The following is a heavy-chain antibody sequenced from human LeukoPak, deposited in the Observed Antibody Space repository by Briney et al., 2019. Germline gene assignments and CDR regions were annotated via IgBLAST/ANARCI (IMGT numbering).Heavy chain of an antibody. Sequence: PSETLSLTCTVSGGSISSYYWSWLRQPPGKGLEWIGYIYYSGSTNYNPSLKSRVTISVDTSKNQFSLKLSSVTAADTAVYYCARDLIAAAGFDAFDIWGQGTMVTVSS. CDR3: ARDLIAAAGFDAFDI. J-gene: IGHJ3*02. CDR2: IYYSGST. D-gene: IGHD6-13*01. CDR1: GGSISSYY. V-gene: IGHV4-59*01.